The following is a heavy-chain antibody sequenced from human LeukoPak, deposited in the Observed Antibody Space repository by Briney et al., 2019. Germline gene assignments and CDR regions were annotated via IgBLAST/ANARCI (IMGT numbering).Heavy chain of an antibody. V-gene: IGHV4-4*07. J-gene: IGHJ4*02. D-gene: IGHD3-22*01. CDR2: IYTSGST. CDR3: AGQHTSGYYYFDY. CDR1: GGSISSYY. Sequence: SETLSLTCTVSGGSISSYYWSWIRQPAGKGLEWIGRIYTSGSTNYNPSLKSRVTMSVDTSKNQFSLTLTSVTAADTAVYYCAGQHTSGYYYFDYWGQGTLVTVSP.